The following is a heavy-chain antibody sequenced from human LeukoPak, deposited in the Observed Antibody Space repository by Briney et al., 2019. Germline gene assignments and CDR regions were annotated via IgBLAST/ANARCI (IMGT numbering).Heavy chain of an antibody. Sequence: ASVKVSCKASGYTFTSYGIRWVRQAPGQGLEWMGWISAYSGNTNYAQKLQGRDTMTTDTSTSTAYMEQRSLRSDDTAVYYCARVGNVVVVAARFWGQGTLVTVSS. CDR2: ISAYSGNT. J-gene: IGHJ4*02. CDR3: ARVGNVVVVAARF. D-gene: IGHD2-15*01. V-gene: IGHV1-18*01. CDR1: GYTFTSYG.